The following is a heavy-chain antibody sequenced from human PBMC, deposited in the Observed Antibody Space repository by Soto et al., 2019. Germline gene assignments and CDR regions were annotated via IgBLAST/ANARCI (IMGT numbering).Heavy chain of an antibody. CDR2: IKSKSAGGTT. D-gene: IGHD3-22*01. J-gene: IGHJ3*02. V-gene: IGHV3-15*07. CDR3: TTDLSSITITMIVAWRGDI. CDR1: GFTFSNAW. Sequence: PGGSLILSCAASGFTFSNAWMNWVRQAPGKGLEWVGRIKSKSAGGTTDYAAPVKGRFTISRDDSKNTLYLEMNSLKTEDTAVYYCTTDLSSITITMIVAWRGDIWGQGTMVTVSS.